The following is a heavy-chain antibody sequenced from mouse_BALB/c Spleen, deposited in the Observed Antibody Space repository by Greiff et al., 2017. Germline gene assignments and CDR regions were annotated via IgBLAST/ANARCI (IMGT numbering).Heavy chain of an antibody. V-gene: IGHV1-14*01. CDR3: ARSHYYGSRGYAMDY. D-gene: IGHD1-1*01. CDR1: GYTFTSYV. Sequence: VQLQQSGPELVKPGASVKMSCKASGYTFTSYVMHWVKQKPGQGLEWIGYINPYNDGTKYNEKFKGKATLTADTSSSTAYMQLSSLTSEDSAIYYCARSHYYGSRGYAMDYWGQGTSVTVSS. J-gene: IGHJ4*01. CDR2: INPYNDGT.